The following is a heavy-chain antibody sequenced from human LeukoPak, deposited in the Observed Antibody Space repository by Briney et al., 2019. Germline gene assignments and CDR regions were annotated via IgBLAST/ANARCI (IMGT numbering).Heavy chain of an antibody. V-gene: IGHV1-2*02. D-gene: IGHD2-15*01. CDR3: ARDGYCDGGSCSDY. CDR2: INPNSGVT. J-gene: IGHJ4*02. CDR1: GYTFTGYY. Sequence: ASVKVSCKASGYTFTGYYMHWVRQAPGQGLEWMGWINPNSGVTNYAQKFQGRVTMTRDTSISTAYMELSRLGSDDTAVYYCARDGYCDGGSCSDYWGQGTLVTASS.